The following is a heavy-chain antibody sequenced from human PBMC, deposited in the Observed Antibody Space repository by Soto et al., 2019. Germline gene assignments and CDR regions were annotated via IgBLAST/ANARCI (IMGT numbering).Heavy chain of an antibody. CDR3: ARVGFDYDILTGLDY. CDR2: ISYDGSNK. V-gene: IGHV3-30-3*01. CDR1: GFTFSSYA. D-gene: IGHD3-9*01. J-gene: IGHJ4*02. Sequence: SVGSVRLSCAASGFTFSSYAMHWVRQAPGKGLEWVAVISYDGSNKYYADSVKGRFTISRDNSKNTLYLQMNSLRAEDTAVYYCARVGFDYDILTGLDYWGQGTLVTVSS.